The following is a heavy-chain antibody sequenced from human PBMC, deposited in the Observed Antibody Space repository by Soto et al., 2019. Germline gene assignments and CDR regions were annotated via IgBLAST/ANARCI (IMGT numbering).Heavy chain of an antibody. J-gene: IGHJ4*02. D-gene: IGHD3-10*01. CDR3: AKEVLLWFGEFNYFDY. V-gene: IGHV3-23*01. Sequence: EVQLLESGGGLVQPGGSLRLSCAASGFTFSSYAMSWVRQAPGKGLEWVSAISGSGGSTYYADSEKGRFTISRDNSQNTLYLQMNSLRAEDTAVYYCAKEVLLWFGEFNYFDYWGQGTLVTVSS. CDR1: GFTFSSYA. CDR2: ISGSGGST.